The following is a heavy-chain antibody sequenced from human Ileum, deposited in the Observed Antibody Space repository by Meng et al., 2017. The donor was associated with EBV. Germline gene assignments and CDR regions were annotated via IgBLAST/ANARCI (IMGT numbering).Heavy chain of an antibody. V-gene: IGHV4-61*03. Sequence: QQSGPRLVVPAASLSRSCSVSVAPFSSAVYSSCGIRRPAGKGLAWSGCMYCGAPTTYNPSLTSRVGILIDTSKNPFVLSLTSVTAADTAVYYGAYYIVVWGDFAYWGQGTLVTVSS. CDR1: VAPFSSAVYS. D-gene: IGHD2-2*01. J-gene: IGHJ4*02. CDR2: MYCGAPT. CDR3: AYYIVVWGDFAY.